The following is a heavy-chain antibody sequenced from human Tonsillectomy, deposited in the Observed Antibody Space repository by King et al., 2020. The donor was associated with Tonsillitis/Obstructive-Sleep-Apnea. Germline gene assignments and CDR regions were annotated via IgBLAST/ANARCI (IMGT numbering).Heavy chain of an antibody. J-gene: IGHJ3*01. CDR2: INPNSGGT. Sequence: VQLVESGAEVKKPGASVKVSCKASGYTFTGYYMHWVRQATGQGLEWMGWINPNSGGTNYAQKFQGRVTMTRDTSISTAYMELRRLRSHDTSVYYCARRYYYDSSTSPAFALWGQGTMVTVSS. D-gene: IGHD3-22*01. V-gene: IGHV1-2*02. CDR1: GYTFTGYY. CDR3: ARRYYYDSSTSPAFAL.